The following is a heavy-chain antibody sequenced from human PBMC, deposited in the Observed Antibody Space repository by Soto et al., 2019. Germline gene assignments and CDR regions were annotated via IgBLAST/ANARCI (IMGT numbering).Heavy chain of an antibody. V-gene: IGHV4-59*01. CDR2: SHYSGLT. D-gene: IGHD5-12*01. CDR1: GGSITSYY. Sequence: SEAPSLTCSVSGGSITSYYWSWIRQPPGKGLEWIGYSHYSGLTNYKPSLKSRVTMSLDTSTNQFSLKLSFVTAADTAVYYCARDTGYDYRFDYWGQGALVTVSS. J-gene: IGHJ4*02. CDR3: ARDTGYDYRFDY.